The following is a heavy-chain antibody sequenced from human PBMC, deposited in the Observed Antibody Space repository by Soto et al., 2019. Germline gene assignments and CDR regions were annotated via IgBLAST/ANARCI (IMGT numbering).Heavy chain of an antibody. CDR2: ISWNSGSI. J-gene: IGHJ4*01. D-gene: IGHD6-19*01. CDR3: AKDKEGAWLGCVDY. CDR1: GFTFDDYA. Sequence: EVQLVESGGGLVQPGRSLRLSCAASGFTFDDYAMHWVRQAPGKGLEWVSGISWNSGSIGYADSVKGRFTISRDNAKNSLYLQMNSLRAEDTALYYCAKDKEGAWLGCVDYWGHGTLVTVSS. V-gene: IGHV3-9*01.